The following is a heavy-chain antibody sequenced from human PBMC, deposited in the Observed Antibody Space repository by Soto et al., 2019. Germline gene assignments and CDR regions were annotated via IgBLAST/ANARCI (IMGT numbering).Heavy chain of an antibody. V-gene: IGHV1-69*13. CDR3: ARVSIAVAGPYYYYYGMDV. CDR2: IIPIFGTA. D-gene: IGHD6-19*01. CDR1: GYTFTRSG. Sequence: SVKVSCKASGYTFTRSGISWVRQAPGQGLEWMGGIIPIFGTANYAQKFQGRVTITADESTSTAYMELSSLRSEDTAVYYCARVSIAVAGPYYYYYGMDVWGQGTKVTVSS. J-gene: IGHJ6*02.